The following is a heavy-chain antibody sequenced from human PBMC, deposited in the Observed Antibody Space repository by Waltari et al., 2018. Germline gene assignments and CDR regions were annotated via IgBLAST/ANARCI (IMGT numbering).Heavy chain of an antibody. D-gene: IGHD3-22*01. Sequence: EEQLVESGGGLAHPGESLRLSCAASGFTFSRSWMDWVRQAPGQGLVWVSRISSDGSSVTYADSVKGRFTISRDNAKNTLYVQMNRLRAEDTAVYYCARVATKTYSSPVPGRPYYYGMDVWGQGTTVTVSS. J-gene: IGHJ6*02. CDR2: ISSDGSSV. CDR1: GFTFSRSW. V-gene: IGHV3-74*01. CDR3: ARVATKTYSSPVPGRPYYYGMDV.